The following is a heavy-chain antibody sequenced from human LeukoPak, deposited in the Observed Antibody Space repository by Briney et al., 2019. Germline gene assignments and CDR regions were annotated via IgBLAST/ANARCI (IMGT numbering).Heavy chain of an antibody. CDR3: VRGCSDTCYRFDY. CDR2: ISYDGSNK. CDR1: GFTFSSYG. J-gene: IGHJ4*02. V-gene: IGHV3-30*03. D-gene: IGHD2-15*01. Sequence: GGSLRLSCAASGFTFSSYGMHWVRQAPGKGLEWVAVISYDGSNKYYADSVKGRFTISRDNSTNTLYLQMNSLRAEDTAIYYCVRGCSDTCYRFDYWGQGTLVTVSS.